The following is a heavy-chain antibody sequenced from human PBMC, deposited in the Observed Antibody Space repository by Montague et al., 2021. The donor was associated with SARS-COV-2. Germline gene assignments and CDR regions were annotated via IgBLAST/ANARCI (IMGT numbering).Heavy chain of an antibody. CDR2: IYYSGST. D-gene: IGHD3-10*01. CDR3: ARSKLWFGELLLSDAFDI. Sequence: TLSLTCTVSGGSISSGGYCWSWIRQHPGKGLEWIGYIYYSGSTXYNPSLKSRVTISVDTSKNQLSLKLSSVTAADTAVYYCARSKLWFGELLLSDAFDIWGQGTMVTVSS. V-gene: IGHV4-31*03. J-gene: IGHJ3*02. CDR1: GGSISSGGYC.